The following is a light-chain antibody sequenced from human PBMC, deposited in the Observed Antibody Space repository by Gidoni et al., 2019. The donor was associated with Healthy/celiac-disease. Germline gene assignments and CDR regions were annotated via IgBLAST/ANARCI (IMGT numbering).Light chain of an antibody. V-gene: IGKV3-20*01. Sequence: EIVLTQSQGTLSLSPGERATLSCRASQSISSSYLAWHQQKPGQAPRLLISGAYNRATGIPDRFSGGRSGTDFTLTITRLEPEDFALYYCQQYGSPSITFGQGTRLEIK. CDR2: GAY. CDR1: QSISSSY. CDR3: QQYGSPSIT. J-gene: IGKJ5*01.